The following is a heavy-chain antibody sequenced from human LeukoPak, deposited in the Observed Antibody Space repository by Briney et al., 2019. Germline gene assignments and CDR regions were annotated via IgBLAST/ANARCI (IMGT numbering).Heavy chain of an antibody. J-gene: IGHJ4*02. CDR2: IYSGGST. CDR1: GFTVSSNY. V-gene: IGHV3-66*01. D-gene: IGHD3-22*01. CDR3: ASRRRDRYYYDSSGTTDY. Sequence: GGSLRLSCAASGFTVSSNYMSWVCQAPGKGLEWVSVIYSGGSTYYADSVKGRFTISRDNSKNTLYLQMNSLRAEDTAVYYCASRRRDRYYYDSSGTTDYWGQGTLVTVSS.